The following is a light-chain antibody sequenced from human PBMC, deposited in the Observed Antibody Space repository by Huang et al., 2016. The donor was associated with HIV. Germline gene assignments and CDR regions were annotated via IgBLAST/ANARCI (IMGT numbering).Light chain of an antibody. CDR2: AAS. CDR1: QSISSY. V-gene: IGKV1-39*01. CDR3: QQTYSTPWT. J-gene: IGKJ1*01. Sequence: DIQMTQSPSSLSASVGDRVTITCRASQSISSYLNWYQQIPGKAPKVLIYAASNLQSGVPSRFSGSGSGTEFTLTISSLQPEDFSTYYCQQTYSTPWTFGQGTKVEIK.